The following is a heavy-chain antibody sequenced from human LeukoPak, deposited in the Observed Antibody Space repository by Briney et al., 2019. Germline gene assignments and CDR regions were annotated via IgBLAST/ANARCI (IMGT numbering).Heavy chain of an antibody. CDR1: GGSIYSYY. Sequence: SETLSLTCTVSGGSIYSYYWSWFRQPPGKGLEWIAYIYYSGSTNYNPSLKSRVTISVDTSKNQFSLKLSSVTAADTAVYYCARPDYYYYYMDVWGKGTTVTISS. J-gene: IGHJ6*03. CDR2: IYYSGST. CDR3: ARPDYYYYYMDV. V-gene: IGHV4-59*08.